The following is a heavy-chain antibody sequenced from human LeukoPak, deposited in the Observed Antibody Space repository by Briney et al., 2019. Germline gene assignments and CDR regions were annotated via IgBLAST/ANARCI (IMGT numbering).Heavy chain of an antibody. CDR1: GGSISSSNW. J-gene: IGHJ3*01. V-gene: IGHV4-4*02. Sequence: SGTLSLTCAVSGGSISSSNWWSWVRQPPGKGLEWIGEIYHSGSTNYNPSLKSRVTISVDTSKNQFSLKLRSVTAADTAVYYCARISSSNWYNERGAFDVWGQGTMVTVSS. D-gene: IGHD6-13*01. CDR3: ARISSSNWYNERGAFDV. CDR2: IYHSGST.